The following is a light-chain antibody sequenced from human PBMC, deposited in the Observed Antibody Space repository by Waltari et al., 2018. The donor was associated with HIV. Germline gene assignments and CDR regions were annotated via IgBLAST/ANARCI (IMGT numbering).Light chain of an antibody. CDR3: SSYAGNSNLGRPYV. J-gene: IGLJ1*01. CDR2: DVS. V-gene: IGLV2-8*01. Sequence: QSALTQPPSASGSPGQSVTISCTGTSSDVGGYKFVSWYQQYPGKAPKLIIYDVSERPSGVPDRFSGSKSGNTASLTVSGLQAEDEADDYCSSYAGNSNLGRPYVFGTGTKVTGL. CDR1: SSDVGGYKF.